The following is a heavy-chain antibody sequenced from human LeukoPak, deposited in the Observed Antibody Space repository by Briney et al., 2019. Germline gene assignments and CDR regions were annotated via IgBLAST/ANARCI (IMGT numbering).Heavy chain of an antibody. J-gene: IGHJ4*02. D-gene: IGHD5-12*01. Sequence: PGGSLRLSCAVSGFTFNSYAMNRVRQAPGKGLEWVSTISGSGGSTYYTDSVKGRFTISRDNSKNTVYLQMNSLRAEDTAVYYCAKTMGGYLPSAFDYWGQGTLVTVSS. CDR1: GFTFNSYA. CDR2: ISGSGGST. V-gene: IGHV3-23*01. CDR3: AKTMGGYLPSAFDY.